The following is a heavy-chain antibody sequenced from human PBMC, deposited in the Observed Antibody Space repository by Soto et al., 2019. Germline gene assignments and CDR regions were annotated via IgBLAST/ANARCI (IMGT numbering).Heavy chain of an antibody. D-gene: IGHD3-9*01. J-gene: IGHJ5*02. V-gene: IGHV3-48*01. CDR1: GFTVSSNY. CDR2: ISSSSSTI. Sequence: SCAASGFTVSSNYMSWVRQAPGKGLEWVSYISSSSSTIYYADSVKGRFTIPRDNAKNSLYLQMNSLRAEDTAVYYCARDSMTGLNWFDPWGQGTLVTVSS. CDR3: ARDSMTGLNWFDP.